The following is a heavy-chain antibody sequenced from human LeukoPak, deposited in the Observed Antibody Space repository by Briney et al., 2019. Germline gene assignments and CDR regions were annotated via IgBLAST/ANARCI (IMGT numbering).Heavy chain of an antibody. D-gene: IGHD3-10*01. CDR3: ARDLWMGERFGVFDY. J-gene: IGHJ4*02. V-gene: IGHV3-30*04. Sequence: GGSLRLSCAASGFTFSSYAMHWVRQAPGKGLEWVAVISYDGSNKYYADSVKGRFTISRDNSKNTLYLQMNSLRAEDTAVYYCARDLWMGERFGVFDYWGQGTLVTVSS. CDR2: ISYDGSNK. CDR1: GFTFSSYA.